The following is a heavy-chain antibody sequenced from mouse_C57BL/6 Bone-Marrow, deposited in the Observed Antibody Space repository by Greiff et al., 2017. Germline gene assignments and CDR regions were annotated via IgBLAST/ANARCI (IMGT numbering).Heavy chain of an antibody. D-gene: IGHD2-2*01. CDR3: AREGYYDAMDY. Sequence: EVQLQQSGPGMVKPSQSLSLTCTVTGYSITSGYDWHWIRHFPGNKLEWMGYISYSGSTNYNPSLKSRISITHDTSENHFFLKLNSVTTEDTATYYCAREGYYDAMDYWGQGTSVTVSS. V-gene: IGHV3-1*01. CDR1: GYSITSGYD. J-gene: IGHJ4*01. CDR2: ISYSGST.